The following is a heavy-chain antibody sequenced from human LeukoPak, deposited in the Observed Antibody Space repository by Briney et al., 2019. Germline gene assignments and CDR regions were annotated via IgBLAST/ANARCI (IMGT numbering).Heavy chain of an antibody. D-gene: IGHD6-13*01. CDR1: GFTFSSYS. V-gene: IGHV3-21*01. CDR2: ISRSSSYI. J-gene: IGHJ4*02. CDR3: ARGGNSSSFSDY. Sequence: PGGSLRLSCAASGFTFSSYSMNWVRQAPGKGLEWVSSISRSSSYIYYADSVKGRFTISRDNAKNSLYLQMNSLRAEDTAVYYCARGGNSSSFSDYWGQGTLVTVSS.